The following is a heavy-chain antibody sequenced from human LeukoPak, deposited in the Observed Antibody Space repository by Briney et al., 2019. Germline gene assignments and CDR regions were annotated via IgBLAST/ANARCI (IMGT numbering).Heavy chain of an antibody. Sequence: GASVKVSCKASGYIFTDYYLHWVRQAPGQGLEWLGWVNPNSGGTNYARKFEDRVTMTRDTSISTAYMELSRLRSDDTAVYYCARDRGSDTLTGLTFPDYWGQGTLVTVSS. CDR3: ARDRGSDTLTGLTFPDY. J-gene: IGHJ4*02. V-gene: IGHV1-2*02. CDR1: GYIFTDYY. D-gene: IGHD3-9*01. CDR2: VNPNSGGT.